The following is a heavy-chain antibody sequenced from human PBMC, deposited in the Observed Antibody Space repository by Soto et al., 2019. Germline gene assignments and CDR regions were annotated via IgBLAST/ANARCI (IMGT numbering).Heavy chain of an antibody. CDR3: ARDSFDYDFWSGYLIH. V-gene: IGHV1-69*04. Sequence: GASVKVSCKASGGTFSSYTISWVRQAPGQGLEWMGRIIPILGIANYAQKFQGRVTITADKSTSTAYMELSSLRSEDTAVYYCARDSFDYDFWSGYLIHWGQGTLVTVSS. CDR2: IIPILGIA. J-gene: IGHJ4*02. CDR1: GGTFSSYT. D-gene: IGHD3-3*01.